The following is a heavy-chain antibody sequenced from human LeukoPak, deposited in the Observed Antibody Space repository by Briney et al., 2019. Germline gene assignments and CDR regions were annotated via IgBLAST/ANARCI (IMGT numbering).Heavy chain of an antibody. CDR3: ARAYYCGGGSCKLEY. V-gene: IGHV5-51*01. D-gene: IGHD2-15*01. CDR1: GYSFNSYW. Sequence: TGESLKISCQGSGYSFNSYWIAWARQMPGKGLEWMGIIYPGDSDTRYSPSFRGQITISADKSINTAYLRWSSLKASDTAMYYCARAYYCGGGSCKLEYWGQGTLVTVSS. CDR2: IYPGDSDT. J-gene: IGHJ4*02.